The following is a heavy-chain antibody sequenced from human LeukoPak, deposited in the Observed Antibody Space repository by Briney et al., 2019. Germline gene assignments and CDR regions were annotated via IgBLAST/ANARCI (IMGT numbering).Heavy chain of an antibody. Sequence: PGGSLRLSCAASGFTFSSYAMSWVRQAPGKGLEWVSAISGSGGSTYYADSVKGRFTISRDNSKNTLYLQMNSLRAEDTAMYYCARDRNTGYGMDVWGQGTTVTVSS. CDR1: GFTFSSYA. CDR2: ISGSGGST. J-gene: IGHJ6*02. V-gene: IGHV3-23*01. CDR3: ARDRNTGYGMDV. D-gene: IGHD2-8*02.